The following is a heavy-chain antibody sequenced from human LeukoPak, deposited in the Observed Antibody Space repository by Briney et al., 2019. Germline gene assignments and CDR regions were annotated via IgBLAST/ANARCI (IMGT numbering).Heavy chain of an antibody. CDR1: KFTFDSYS. CDR2: ITSSGTYV. D-gene: IGHD3-10*01. Sequence: GGSLRLSCAASKFTFDSYSMNWVRQAPGRGLEWVSSITSSGTYVYYADSVKGRFTISRDNAKNSLSLQMNSLRAEDTGVYYCARDRAPSGNFYNVYYYYYMDVWGKGTTVTISS. CDR3: ARDRAPSGNFYNVYYYYYMDV. J-gene: IGHJ6*03. V-gene: IGHV3-21*01.